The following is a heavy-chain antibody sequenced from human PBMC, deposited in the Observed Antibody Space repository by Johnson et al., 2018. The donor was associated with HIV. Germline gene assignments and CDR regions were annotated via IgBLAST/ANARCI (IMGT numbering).Heavy chain of an antibody. CDR3: ARDPIGGAFDI. Sequence: VQLVESWGGVVQPGRSLRLSCVASGFTVSTNYMSWVRQAPGKGLEWVSVIYSGGNTYYADPVKGRFTISRGNSKNTLYLQMNSLRAEDTAVYYCARDPIGGAFDIWGQGTMVIVSS. D-gene: IGHD3-16*01. CDR2: IYSGGNT. CDR1: GFTVSTNY. J-gene: IGHJ3*02. V-gene: IGHV3-66*01.